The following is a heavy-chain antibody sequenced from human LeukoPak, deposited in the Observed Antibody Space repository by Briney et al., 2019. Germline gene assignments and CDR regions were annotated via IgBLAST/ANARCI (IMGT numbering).Heavy chain of an antibody. V-gene: IGHV4-4*02. Sequence: PSETLSLTCAVSGGSISRSNWGSWVRQPPGKGLEWIGEIYHSGSTNYNPSLKSRVTISVDKSKNQFSLKLSSVTAADTAVYYCARRGIVVVVAASHFDYWGQGTLVTVSS. CDR3: ARRGIVVVVAASHFDY. J-gene: IGHJ4*02. CDR1: GGSISRSNW. D-gene: IGHD2-15*01. CDR2: IYHSGST.